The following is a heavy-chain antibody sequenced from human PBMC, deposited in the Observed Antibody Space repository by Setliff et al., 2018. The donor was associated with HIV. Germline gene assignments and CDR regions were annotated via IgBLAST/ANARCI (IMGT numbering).Heavy chain of an antibody. Sequence: PGESLKISCQGSGYSFTRYWIGWVRQMPGKGLEWMGIIFPGDSDIRYSPSFQGQVTISADKSISTAYLQWSSLKASDTAMYYCARQASYVLDPWGQGTLVTVSS. CDR2: IFPGDSDI. CDR1: GYSFTRYW. D-gene: IGHD1-26*01. J-gene: IGHJ5*02. CDR3: ARQASYVLDP. V-gene: IGHV5-51*01.